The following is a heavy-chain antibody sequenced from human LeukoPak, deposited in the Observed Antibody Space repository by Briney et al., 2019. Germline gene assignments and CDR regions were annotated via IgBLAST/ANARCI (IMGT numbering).Heavy chain of an antibody. Sequence: ASVKVSCKASGYTFTSYGISWVRQAPGQGLEWMGWISAYNGNTNYAQKLQGRVTMTTDTSTSTAYMELRSLRSDDTAVYYCARDPKAMVRGVNNWFDPWGQGTLVTVSS. CDR1: GYTFTSYG. D-gene: IGHD3-10*01. CDR3: ARDPKAMVRGVNNWFDP. V-gene: IGHV1-18*01. J-gene: IGHJ5*02. CDR2: ISAYNGNT.